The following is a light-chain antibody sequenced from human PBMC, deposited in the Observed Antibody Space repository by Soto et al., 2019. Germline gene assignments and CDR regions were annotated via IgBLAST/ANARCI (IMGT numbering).Light chain of an antibody. CDR3: QQYNSWSSLT. J-gene: IGKJ4*01. CDR1: HSGSRD. CDR2: GAS. V-gene: IGKV3-15*01. Sequence: IFMTQAPATLSVAPGERATLSCRASHSGSRDLAWYQQKPGQAPRLLIYGASTRATGISPRFSGIGSGTEFTITINSLQYEDTAVYHCQQYNSWSSLTVGGGTKVDIK.